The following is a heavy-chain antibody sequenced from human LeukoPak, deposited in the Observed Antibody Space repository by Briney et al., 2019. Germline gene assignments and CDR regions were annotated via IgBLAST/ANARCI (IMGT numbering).Heavy chain of an antibody. J-gene: IGHJ4*02. D-gene: IGHD3-3*01. CDR1: GGSTSSGNYY. CDR3: AREGYDSL. V-gene: IGHV4-61*09. Sequence: PSETLSLTCTVSGGSTSSGNYYWSWIRQPAGKGLEWIGHIYTSGSTNYNPSLKSRVTISVDTSKNQFSLKLSSLTAADTAVYYCAREGYDSLWGQGTLVTVSS. CDR2: IYTSGST.